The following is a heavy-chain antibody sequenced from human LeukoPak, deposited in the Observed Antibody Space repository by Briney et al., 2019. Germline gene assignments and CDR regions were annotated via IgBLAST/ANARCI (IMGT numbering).Heavy chain of an antibody. J-gene: IGHJ4*02. CDR1: GFTFTDHY. D-gene: IGHD3-10*01. CDR2: TRNKANSYTT. CDR3: ARVNVASSGFDY. Sequence: GGSLRLSCAASGFTFTDHYMDWVRQAPGKGLEWVGRTRNKANSYTTEYAASVKGRLTISRDDSKNSLYLQMNSPKTEDTAVYYCARVNVASSGFDYWGQGTLVTVSS. V-gene: IGHV3-72*01.